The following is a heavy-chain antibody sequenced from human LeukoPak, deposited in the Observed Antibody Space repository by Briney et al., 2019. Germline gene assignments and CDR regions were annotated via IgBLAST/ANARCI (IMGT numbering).Heavy chain of an antibody. CDR1: GGSISGRF. Sequence: KSSETLSLTCTVSGGSISGRFWSWIRQPPGKGLEWIGFVSYSGDTNYSPSFNGRVTISLDTSKSQFSLNLNSVTAADTAVYFCARGGASSRYFGYWGQGTLVTVSS. V-gene: IGHV4-59*11. CDR3: ARGGASSRYFGY. D-gene: IGHD1-26*01. CDR2: VSYSGDT. J-gene: IGHJ4*02.